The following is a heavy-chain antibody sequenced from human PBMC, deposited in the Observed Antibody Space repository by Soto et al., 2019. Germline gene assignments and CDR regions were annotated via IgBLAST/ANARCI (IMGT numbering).Heavy chain of an antibody. CDR2: TYHRSKWYN. V-gene: IGHV6-1*01. CDR1: GDSVSSNSAA. D-gene: IGHD6-13*01. Sequence: SQTLSLTCAISGDSVSSNSAAWNWIRQSPSRGLEWLGRTYHRSKWYNDYAVSVKSRITINPDTSKNQFSLQLNSVTPEDTAVYYCARDGVVEQQLPIALDYWGQGTLVTVSS. J-gene: IGHJ4*02. CDR3: ARDGVVEQQLPIALDY.